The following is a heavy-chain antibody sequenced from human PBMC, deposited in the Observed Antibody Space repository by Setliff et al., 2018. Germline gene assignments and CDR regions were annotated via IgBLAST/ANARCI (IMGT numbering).Heavy chain of an antibody. CDR2: IIPIFGTA. CDR3: ARDSTVTTDYYYYYMDV. J-gene: IGHJ6*03. V-gene: IGHV1-69*13. CDR1: GGTFSSYA. D-gene: IGHD4-17*01. Sequence: SVKVSCKASGGTFSSYAISWVRQAPGQGLEWMGGIIPIFGTANYAQKFQGRVTITADESTSTAYMELSSLRSEDTAVYYCARDSTVTTDYYYYYMDVWGKGTTVTV.